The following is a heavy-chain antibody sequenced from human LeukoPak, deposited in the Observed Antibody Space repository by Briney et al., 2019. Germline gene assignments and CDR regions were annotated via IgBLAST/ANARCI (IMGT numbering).Heavy chain of an antibody. J-gene: IGHJ4*02. CDR1: GGTFSSYA. D-gene: IGHD3-22*01. CDR3: ARWGDYYYESSGYSG. Sequence: SVKVSCKASGGTFSSYAISWVRQAPGQGLEWRGGIIPIFGTANYAQKFQGRVTITTDESTSTAYMELSSLRSEDTAVYHCARWGDYYYESSGYSGWGQGTLVTVSS. CDR2: IIPIFGTA. V-gene: IGHV1-69*05.